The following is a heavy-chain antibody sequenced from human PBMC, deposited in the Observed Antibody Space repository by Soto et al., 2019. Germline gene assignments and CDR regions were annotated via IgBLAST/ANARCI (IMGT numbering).Heavy chain of an antibody. CDR2: INAGNGNT. V-gene: IGHV1-3*01. CDR3: ARVLDSSGYYPRRGSEYFQH. D-gene: IGHD3-22*01. CDR1: GYTFTSYA. Sequence: GASVKVSCKASGYTFTSYAMHWVRQAPGQRLEWMGWINAGNGNTKYSQKFQGRVTITRDTSASTAYMELSSLRSEDTAVYYCARVLDSSGYYPRRGSEYFQHWGQGTLVTVSS. J-gene: IGHJ1*01.